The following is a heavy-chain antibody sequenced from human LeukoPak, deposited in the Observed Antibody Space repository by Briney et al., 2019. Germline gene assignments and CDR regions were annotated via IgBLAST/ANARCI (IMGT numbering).Heavy chain of an antibody. Sequence: GGSLRLSCAASGFTFSSYSMNWVRQAPGKGLEWVSYISSSSSTIYYADSVKGRFTISRDNAKNSLYLQMNSLRAEDTAVYYCARGSRSYGDDFDYWGQGTLVTVSS. CDR1: GFTFSSYS. CDR2: ISSSSSTI. CDR3: ARGSRSYGDDFDY. D-gene: IGHD4-17*01. J-gene: IGHJ4*02. V-gene: IGHV3-48*01.